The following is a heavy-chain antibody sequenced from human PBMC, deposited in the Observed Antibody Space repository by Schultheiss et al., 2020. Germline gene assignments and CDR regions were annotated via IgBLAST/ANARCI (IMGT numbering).Heavy chain of an antibody. D-gene: IGHD6-19*01. CDR2: IRSKANSYAT. CDR3: TGQAVAGTVDY. J-gene: IGHJ4*02. CDR1: GFTFSGSA. V-gene: IGHV3-73*01. Sequence: GGSLRLSCAASGFTFSGSAMHWVRQASGKGLEWVARIRSKANSYATAYAASVKGRFTISRDDSKNTAYLQMNSLKTEDTAVYYCTGQAVAGTVDYWGQGTLVTVSS.